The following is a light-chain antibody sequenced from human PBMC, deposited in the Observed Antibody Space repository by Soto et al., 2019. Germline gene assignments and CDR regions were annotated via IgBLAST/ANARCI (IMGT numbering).Light chain of an antibody. CDR1: QAITNN. V-gene: IGKV1-9*01. Sequence: DIHLTQSPSSLSASVGDRVTITCRASQAITNNLAWYQQKPGNPPRLLIYEESTLHSGVPSRFSGRKVGTQFILTIDSLQPEDFATYYCQRGKSDPRTFGGWTKVEIK. J-gene: IGKJ4*01. CDR3: QRGKSDPRT. CDR2: EES.